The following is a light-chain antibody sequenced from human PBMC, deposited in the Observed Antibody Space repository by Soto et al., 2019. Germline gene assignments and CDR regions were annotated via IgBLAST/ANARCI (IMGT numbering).Light chain of an antibody. Sequence: DIQMTQSPASLSASVGGRVTITWRTSQGIRNDLGWYQQRXGKAPKXXIYLASRLQSGVRSRFSGRRSGPEFTLTISSLQPEDFATSYCQQSYSSPPTFGQGTKVDIK. CDR2: LAS. V-gene: IGKV1-39*01. CDR1: QGIRND. J-gene: IGKJ1*01. CDR3: QQSYSSPPT.